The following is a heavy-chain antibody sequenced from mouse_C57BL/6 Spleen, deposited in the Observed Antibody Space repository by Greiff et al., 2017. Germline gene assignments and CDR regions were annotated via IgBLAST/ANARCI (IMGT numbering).Heavy chain of an antibody. Sequence: QVQLQQPGAELVKPGASVKMSCKASGYTFTSYWITWVKQRPGQGLEWIGDIYPGSGSTNYNEKFKSKATLTVDTSSSTAYMQLSSLTSEDSAVYYCARYYYGSIYDWYFDVWGTGTTVTVSS. CDR1: GYTFTSYW. CDR2: IYPGSGST. J-gene: IGHJ1*03. CDR3: ARYYYGSIYDWYFDV. V-gene: IGHV1-55*01. D-gene: IGHD1-1*01.